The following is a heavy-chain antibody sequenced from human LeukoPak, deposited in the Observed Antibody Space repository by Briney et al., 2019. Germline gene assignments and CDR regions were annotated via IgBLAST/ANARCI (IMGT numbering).Heavy chain of an antibody. J-gene: IGHJ6*03. CDR2: IYYSGST. Sequence: CTVXXGSXXSXDYYWSWVRQPPGKGREGXGYIYYSGSTYYNPSLKSRVTISVDTTKKQFSLKLSSVTAADTAVYYCASMPYDFWSGYGYYYMDVWGKGTTVTVSS. CDR1: XGSXXSXDYY. D-gene: IGHD3-3*01. V-gene: IGHV4-30-4*08. CDR3: ASMPYDFWSGYGYYYMDV.